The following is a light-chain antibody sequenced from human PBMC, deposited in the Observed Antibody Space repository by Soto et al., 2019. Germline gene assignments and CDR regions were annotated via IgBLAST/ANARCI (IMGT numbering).Light chain of an antibody. CDR3: MQGTYAPKT. CDR2: KVS. Sequence: EVVMTQSPLSLPVTLGQPASISCRSSQSLVHSNGNTFLTWFQQRPGQSPRRLIYKVSIRDSGVSDRFSGSGSGTDFTLKISRVEAEDVGVYYCMQGTYAPKTFGQGTMVVI. CDR1: QSLVHSNGNTF. V-gene: IGKV2-30*02. J-gene: IGKJ1*01.